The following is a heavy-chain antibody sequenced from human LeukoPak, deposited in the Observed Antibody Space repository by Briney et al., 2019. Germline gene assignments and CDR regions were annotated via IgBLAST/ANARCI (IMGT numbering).Heavy chain of an antibody. J-gene: IGHJ4*02. CDR1: GFTFSSYG. CDR2: IWYDGSNK. D-gene: IGHD3-9*01. Sequence: GRSLRLSCAASGFTFSSYGMHCVRQAPGKGLEWVAVIWYDGSNKYYADSVKGRFTISRDNSKNTLYLQMNSLRAEDTAVYYCARVSTPRGPIRYFDWLPDYWGQGTLVTVSS. V-gene: IGHV3-33*01. CDR3: ARVSTPRGPIRYFDWLPDY.